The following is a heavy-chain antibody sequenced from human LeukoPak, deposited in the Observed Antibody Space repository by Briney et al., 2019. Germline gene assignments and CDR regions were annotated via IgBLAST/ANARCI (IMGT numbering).Heavy chain of an antibody. CDR3: ARRAMVRGGTYFDY. Sequence: PETLSLTCTVSGGSISSSSYYWGWIRQPPGKGLEWIGSIYYSGSTYYNPSLKSRVTISVDTSKNQFSLKLSSVTAADTAVYYCARRAMVRGGTYFDYWGQGTLVTVSS. D-gene: IGHD3-10*01. CDR1: GGSISSSSYY. V-gene: IGHV4-39*01. CDR2: IYYSGST. J-gene: IGHJ4*02.